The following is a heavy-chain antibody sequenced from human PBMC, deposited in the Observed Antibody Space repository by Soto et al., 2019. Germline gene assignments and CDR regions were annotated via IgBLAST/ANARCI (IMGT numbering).Heavy chain of an antibody. D-gene: IGHD4-4*01. J-gene: IGHJ6*02. Sequence: SETLSLTCTVSGGSISSGDYYWSWIRQPPGKGLEWIGYIYYSGSTYYNPSLKSRVTISVDTSKNQFSLKLSSVTAADTAVYYCARGATTVTTRGYYYYGMDVWGQGTTVTVSS. CDR3: ARGATTVTTRGYYYYGMDV. CDR2: IYYSGST. V-gene: IGHV4-30-4*01. CDR1: GGSISSGDYY.